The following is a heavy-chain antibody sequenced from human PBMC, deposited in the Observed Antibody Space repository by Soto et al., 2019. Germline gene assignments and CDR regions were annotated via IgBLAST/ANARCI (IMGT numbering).Heavy chain of an antibody. CDR3: AKDLGSSPDY. J-gene: IGHJ4*02. CDR2: ISYDGSNK. D-gene: IGHD6-6*01. V-gene: IGHV3-30*18. Sequence: QVQLVESGGGVVQPGRSLRLSCAASGFTFSSYGMHWVRQAPGKGLEWVAVISYDGSNKYYADSVKGRFTISRDNSKNTLYLQMNILRAEDTAVYYCAKDLGSSPDYWGQGTLVTVSS. CDR1: GFTFSSYG.